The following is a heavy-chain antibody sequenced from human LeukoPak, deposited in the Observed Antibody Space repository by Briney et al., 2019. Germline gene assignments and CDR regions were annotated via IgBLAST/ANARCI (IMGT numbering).Heavy chain of an antibody. J-gene: IGHJ3*02. CDR2: ISWNSGSI. CDR1: GFTFDDYA. V-gene: IGHV3-9*01. CDR3: ASLAVADAFDI. D-gene: IGHD6-19*01. Sequence: GGSLRLSCAASGFTFDDYAMPWARQAPGKGLEWVSGISWNSGSIGYADSVKGRFTISRDNAKNSLYLQMNSLRAEDTALYYCASLAVADAFDIWGQGTMVTVSS.